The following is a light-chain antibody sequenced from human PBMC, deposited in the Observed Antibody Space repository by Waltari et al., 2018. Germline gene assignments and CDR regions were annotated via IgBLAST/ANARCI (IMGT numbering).Light chain of an antibody. CDR1: QSVGTW. CDR2: MAS. V-gene: IGKV1-5*03. CDR3: QQYSSFST. J-gene: IGKJ2*01. Sequence: DIQMTQSPSTLSASVGDRVTISCRASQSVGTWLAWYQQKPGKAPKLLIYMASTLESGVPSRFSGSGSGTEFILTISSLQPDYFATYSCQQYSSFSTFGQGTKLDI.